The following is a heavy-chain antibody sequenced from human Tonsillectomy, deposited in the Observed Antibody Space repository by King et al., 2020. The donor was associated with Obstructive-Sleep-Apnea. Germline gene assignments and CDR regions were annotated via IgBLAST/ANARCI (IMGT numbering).Heavy chain of an antibody. D-gene: IGHD4-17*01. J-gene: IGHJ6*02. CDR2: IFSNDEK. Sequence: FTLKESGPVLVKPTETLTLTCTVSGFSLSNARMGVSWIRQPPGKALEWLAHIFSNDEKSYSIPLKNRLTISKDTSKSQVVLTMTNMDPVDTATYYCARIRNYGDYVGYYYYGMDVWGQGTTVTVSS. CDR3: ARIRNYGDYVGYYYYGMDV. V-gene: IGHV2-26*01. CDR1: GFSLSNARMG.